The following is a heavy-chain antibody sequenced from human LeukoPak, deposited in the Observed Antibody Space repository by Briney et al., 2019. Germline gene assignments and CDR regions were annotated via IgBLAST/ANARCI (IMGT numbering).Heavy chain of an antibody. V-gene: IGHV1-8*01. D-gene: IGHD6-25*01. J-gene: IGHJ4*02. CDR3: ARAASLTDFDY. Sequence: GASVKVSCKASGYTFTSYDINWVRQATGQGLEWMGWMNPNSGNTGYAQMFQGRVTMTRNTSISTAYMELSSLRSEDTAVYYCARAASLTDFDYWGQGTLVTVSS. CDR1: GYTFTSYD. CDR2: MNPNSGNT.